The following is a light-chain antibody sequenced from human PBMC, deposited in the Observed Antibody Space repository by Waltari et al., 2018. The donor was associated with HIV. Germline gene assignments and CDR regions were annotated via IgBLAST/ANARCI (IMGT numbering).Light chain of an antibody. CDR1: SSNIESNY. CDR2: RNN. V-gene: IGLV1-47*01. CDR3: AAWDDSLRGV. J-gene: IGLJ2*01. Sequence: QSVLTQPPSASGTPGQRVTISCSGSSSNIESNYVYWYQQLPGTAPKILIYRNNQRPSGVPDRFSGSKSGTSASLAISGLRSEDEAEYYCAAWDDSLRGVFGGGTKLTVL.